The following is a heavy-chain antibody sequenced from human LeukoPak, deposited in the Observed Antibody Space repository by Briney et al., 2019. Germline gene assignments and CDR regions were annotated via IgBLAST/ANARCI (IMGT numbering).Heavy chain of an antibody. CDR3: AREERWRLDYSIRGGFDY. D-gene: IGHD4-11*01. V-gene: IGHV4-59*01. CDR2: IYYSGST. CDR1: GGSISSYY. J-gene: IGHJ4*02. Sequence: SETLSLTCTVSGGSISSYYWSWIRQPPGKGLEWIGYIYYSGSTNYNPSLKSRVTISVDTSKNQFSLKLSSVTAADTAVYYCAREERWRLDYSIRGGFDYWGQGTLVTVSS.